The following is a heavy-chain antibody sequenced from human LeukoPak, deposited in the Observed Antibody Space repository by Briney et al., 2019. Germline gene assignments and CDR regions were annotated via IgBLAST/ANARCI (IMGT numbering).Heavy chain of an antibody. CDR2: IYTSAIISGNT. Sequence: PSETLSLTCTVSGASISSCYWSWIRQPPGKGLEWIGRIYTSAIISGNTNYNPSLKSRVTMSVDTPKNQFSLRLRSVTAADTAVYYCARDRYYYDSSGYYSAFDTWGQGTMVTVSS. D-gene: IGHD3-22*01. CDR3: ARDRYYYDSSGYYSAFDT. V-gene: IGHV4-4*07. J-gene: IGHJ3*02. CDR1: GASISSCY.